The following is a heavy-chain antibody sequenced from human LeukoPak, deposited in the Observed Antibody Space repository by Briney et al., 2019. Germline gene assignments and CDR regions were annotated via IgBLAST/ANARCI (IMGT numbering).Heavy chain of an antibody. V-gene: IGHV1-18*01. Sequence: ASVKVSCKASGGTFSSYAISWVRQAPGQGLEWMGWISANTGNTNYVQTLQGRVSMTTDTSTSTAYMELRNLRSDDTAVYYCARVGVLATHYYYYGMDVWGQGTTVTVSS. D-gene: IGHD1-26*01. J-gene: IGHJ6*02. CDR2: ISANTGNT. CDR1: GGTFSSYA. CDR3: ARVGVLATHYYYYGMDV.